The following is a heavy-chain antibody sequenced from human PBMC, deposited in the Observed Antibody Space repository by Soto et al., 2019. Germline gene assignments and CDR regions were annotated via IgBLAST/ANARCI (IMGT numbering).Heavy chain of an antibody. CDR2: IYHSGST. V-gene: IGHV4-4*02. Sequence: SETLSLTCAVSGGSISSSNWWSWVRQPPGKGLEWIGEIYHSGSTNYNPSLKSRVTISVDKSKNQFSLKLSSVTAADTAVYYCARAAMGGSSWPFDYWGQGTLVTVSS. D-gene: IGHD6-13*01. CDR3: ARAAMGGSSWPFDY. CDR1: GGSISSSNW. J-gene: IGHJ4*02.